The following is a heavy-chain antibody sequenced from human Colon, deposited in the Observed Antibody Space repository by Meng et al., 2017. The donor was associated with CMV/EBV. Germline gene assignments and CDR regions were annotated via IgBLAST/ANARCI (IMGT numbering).Heavy chain of an antibody. Sequence: TVSGGSISSSSYYWGWVRQPPGKGLEWIGSISYSGRTYYNPSLKSRLTISVDTSKNQFSLKLSSVTAADTAVYYCARRLRFGGPFDYWGQGTLVTVSS. CDR1: GGSISSSSYY. CDR3: ARRLRFGGPFDY. V-gene: IGHV4-39*01. D-gene: IGHD3-16*01. J-gene: IGHJ4*02. CDR2: ISYSGRT.